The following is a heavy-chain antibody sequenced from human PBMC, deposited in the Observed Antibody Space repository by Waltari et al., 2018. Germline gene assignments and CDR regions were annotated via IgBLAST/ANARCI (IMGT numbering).Heavy chain of an antibody. J-gene: IGHJ5*02. D-gene: IGHD3-10*01. CDR2: VYHTGTA. CDR1: GGSISGSASY. V-gene: IGHV4-39*01. CDR3: ARSSRQFDSWFDP. Sequence: QLQLQESGPGLVKPSETLPLTCPVSGGSISGSASYCGWIRQPPGKGLEWIGSVYHTGTAYYNPSLKSRVTVSVDTSKNQFSLKVNSVTAADTAFYYCARSSRQFDSWFDPWGQGTLVTVSS.